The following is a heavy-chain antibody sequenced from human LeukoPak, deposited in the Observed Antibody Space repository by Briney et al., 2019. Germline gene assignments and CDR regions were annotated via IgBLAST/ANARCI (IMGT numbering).Heavy chain of an antibody. Sequence: GRSLRLSCAASGFIFNDYAMHWVRQAPGKGLEWVSGISWNSGSIGYADSVKGRFTISRDNAKNSLYLQMSSLRAEDTAFYYCAEGGYYYDSSGRYYSGGFDKWGQGTMVTVSS. CDR3: AEGGYYYDSSGRYYSGGFDK. CDR1: GFIFNDYA. CDR2: ISWNSGSI. D-gene: IGHD3-22*01. J-gene: IGHJ3*02. V-gene: IGHV3-9*01.